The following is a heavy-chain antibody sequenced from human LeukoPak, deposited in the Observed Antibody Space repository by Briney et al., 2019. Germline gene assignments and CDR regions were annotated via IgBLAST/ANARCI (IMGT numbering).Heavy chain of an antibody. CDR3: ARGDSSSSWYGAFDI. Sequence: SETLSLTCTVSGSSISSNYYWDWIRQPPGKGLEWIGSLYHSGNTYYNPSLKSRVTISLDTSKNQFSLKLSSVTAADTAVYYCARGDSSSSWYGAFDIWGQGTMVTVSS. V-gene: IGHV4-38-2*02. D-gene: IGHD6-13*01. CDR2: LYHSGNT. CDR1: GSSISSNYY. J-gene: IGHJ3*02.